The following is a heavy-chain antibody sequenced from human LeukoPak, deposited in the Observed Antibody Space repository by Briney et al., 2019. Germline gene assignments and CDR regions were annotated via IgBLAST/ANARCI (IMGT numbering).Heavy chain of an antibody. D-gene: IGHD3-3*01. CDR2: IYYSGST. Sequence: SETLSLTCTVSGGSISSYYWSWIRQPPGKGLEWIGYIYYSGSTNYNPSLKCRVTISVDTSKNQFSLKLSSVTAADTAVYYCARGGGVFDYWGQGTLVTVSS. CDR1: GGSISSYY. J-gene: IGHJ4*02. CDR3: ARGGGVFDY. V-gene: IGHV4-59*01.